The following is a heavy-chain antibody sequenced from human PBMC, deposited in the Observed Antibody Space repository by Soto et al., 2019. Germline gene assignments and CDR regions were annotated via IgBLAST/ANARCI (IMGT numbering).Heavy chain of an antibody. CDR1: GFTFSSYA. V-gene: IGHV3-23*01. CDR3: AKTWGYCSSTSCGDAFDI. D-gene: IGHD2-2*01. J-gene: IGHJ3*02. CDR2: ISGSGGST. Sequence: GGSLRLSCAASGFTFSSYAMSWVRQAPGKGLEWVSAISGSGGSTYYADSVMGRFTISRDNSKNTLYLQMNSLRAEDTAVYYCAKTWGYCSSTSCGDAFDIWGQGTMVTVSS.